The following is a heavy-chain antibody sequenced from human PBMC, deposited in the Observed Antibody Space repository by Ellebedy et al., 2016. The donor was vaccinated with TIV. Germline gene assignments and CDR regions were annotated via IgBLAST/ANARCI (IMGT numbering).Heavy chain of an antibody. Sequence: PGGSLRLSCAASEVRFSNSGMHWVRQAPGKGLEWVAFIRCDGGIKYYADSVKGRFTISRDNSKSTLYLQMNRLRTEDTAVYYCAREMSTAVAGNDYWGQGTLVTVSS. CDR2: IRCDGGIK. D-gene: IGHD6-19*01. J-gene: IGHJ4*02. CDR1: EVRFSNSG. V-gene: IGHV3-30*02. CDR3: AREMSTAVAGNDY.